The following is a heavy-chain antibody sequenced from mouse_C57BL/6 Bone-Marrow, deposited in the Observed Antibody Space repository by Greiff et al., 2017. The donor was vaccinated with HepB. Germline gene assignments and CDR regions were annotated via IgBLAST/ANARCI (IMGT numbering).Heavy chain of an antibody. CDR2: IDPSDSYT. CDR1: GYTFTSYW. Sequence: VQLQQPGAELVRPGTSVKLSCKASGYTFTSYWMHWVKQRPGQGLEWIGVIDPSDSYTNYNQKFKGKATLTVDTSSSTAYMQLDSLTSGDSAVYYCARSREGYWVQGTTLTVSS. CDR3: ARSREGY. V-gene: IGHV1-59*01. J-gene: IGHJ2*01.